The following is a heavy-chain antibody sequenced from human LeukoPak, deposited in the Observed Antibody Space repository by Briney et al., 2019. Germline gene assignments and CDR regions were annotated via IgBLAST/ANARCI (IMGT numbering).Heavy chain of an antibody. V-gene: IGHV1-3*03. D-gene: IGHD1/OR15-1a*01. CDR3: ARRSPGTTVFDP. J-gene: IGHJ5*02. CDR2: INAGNGNT. CDR1: GYTFTSYA. Sequence: ASVKVSCKASGYTFTSYAMHWVRQAPGQRLEWMGWINAGNGNTKYSQEFQGRVTITRDTSASTAYMELSSLRSEDMAVYYCARRSPGTTVFDPRGQGTLVTVSS.